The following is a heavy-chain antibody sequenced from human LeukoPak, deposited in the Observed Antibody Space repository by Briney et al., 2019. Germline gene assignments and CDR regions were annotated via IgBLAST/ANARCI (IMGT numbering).Heavy chain of an antibody. CDR3: AGTHSGYDFY. CDR2: INHSGST. D-gene: IGHD5-12*01. CDR1: GGSFSGYY. J-gene: IGHJ4*02. Sequence: SETLSLTCAVYGGSFSGYYWSWIRQPPGKGLEWIGEINHSGSTNYNPSLKSRVTISVDTSKNQFSLKLSSVTAADTAVYYCAGTHSGYDFYWGQATLVTVSS. V-gene: IGHV4-34*01.